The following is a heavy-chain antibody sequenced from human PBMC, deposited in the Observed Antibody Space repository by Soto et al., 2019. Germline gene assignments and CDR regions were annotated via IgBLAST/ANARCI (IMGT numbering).Heavy chain of an antibody. D-gene: IGHD6-6*01. CDR3: ARGDSSSSKNYYYYYYGMDV. J-gene: IGHJ6*02. CDR1: GFTLCSYS. CDR2: ISGSGGST. V-gene: IGHV3-23*01. Sequence: GGALILSRAASGFTLCSYSMRWVRPAPGEGGGGVSAISGSGGSTYYADSVKGRFTISRDNSKNTLYLQMNSLRAEDTAVYYCARGDSSSSKNYYYYYYGMDVWGQGTTVTVSS.